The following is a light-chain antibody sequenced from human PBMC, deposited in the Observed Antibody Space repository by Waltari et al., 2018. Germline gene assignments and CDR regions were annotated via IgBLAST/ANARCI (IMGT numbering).Light chain of an antibody. J-gene: IGKJ5*01. V-gene: IGKV3-15*01. Sequence: DIVMTQSPATLSVSPGERVTLSCRASQNIAAAPAWYQQKPGQSPRLLIYGPSLRAPGLPARFSGGGSGTEFTLTISSLQSEDFAVYYCQQYASRPFTFGQGTRLEMK. CDR3: QQYASRPFT. CDR1: QNIAAA. CDR2: GPS.